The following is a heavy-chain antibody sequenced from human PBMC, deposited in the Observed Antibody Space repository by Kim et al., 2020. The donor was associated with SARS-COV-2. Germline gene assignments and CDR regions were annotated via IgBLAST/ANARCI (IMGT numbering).Heavy chain of an antibody. V-gene: IGHV4-59*01. CDR2: IYYSGST. D-gene: IGHD3-3*01. CDR3: ARGGNDFWSGYYRGWFDP. CDR1: GGSISRYY. Sequence: SETLSLTCTVSGGSISRYYWSWIRQPPGKGLEWIGYIYYSGSTNYNPSLKSRVTISVDTSKNQFSLKLSSVTAADTAVYYCARGGNDFWSGYYRGWFDPWGQGTLVTVSS. J-gene: IGHJ5*02.